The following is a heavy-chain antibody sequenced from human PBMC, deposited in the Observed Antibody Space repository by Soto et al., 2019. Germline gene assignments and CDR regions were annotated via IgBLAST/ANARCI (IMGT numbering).Heavy chain of an antibody. V-gene: IGHV2-26*01. CDR3: ARRHLAVAVSPWFDP. D-gene: IGHD6-19*01. CDR1: GLSITDSEMG. J-gene: IGHJ5*02. CDR2: IASSGEK. Sequence: QVTLKESGPVLVKPTETLTLRCTVSGLSITDSEMGVSWIRQPPGQPLEWLAHIASSGEKSYRTFLKSRLALSKDTSKSQIVLTMTNMDPADTATYYCARRHLAVAVSPWFDPWGQGIPVTVSS.